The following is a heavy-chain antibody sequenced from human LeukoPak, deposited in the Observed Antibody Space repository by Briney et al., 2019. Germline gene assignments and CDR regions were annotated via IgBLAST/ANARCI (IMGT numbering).Heavy chain of an antibody. CDR1: GFTLSSYG. J-gene: IGHJ4*02. CDR3: ARDAPGPFDY. Sequence: GGSLRLSCAASGFTLSSYGMHWVRQAPGKGLEWVVVISYDGSNKYYADSVKGRFTISRDNSENMLFLQMDSLRAEDTAVYYCARDAPGPFDYWGLGTLVTVSS. V-gene: IGHV3-30*03. CDR2: ISYDGSNK.